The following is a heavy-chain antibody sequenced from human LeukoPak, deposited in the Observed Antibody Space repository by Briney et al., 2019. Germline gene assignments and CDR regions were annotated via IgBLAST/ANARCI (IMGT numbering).Heavy chain of an antibody. V-gene: IGHV3-48*03. J-gene: IGHJ4*02. CDR1: GFTFSSYE. Sequence: GGSLRLSCAASGFTFSSYEMNWVRQAPGKGLEGVSYISSSGSTIYYADSVKGRFTISRDNAKNSLYLQMNSLRAEDTAVYYCARTSMITFGGVIVIPFDYWGQGTLVTVSS. CDR2: ISSSGSTI. CDR3: ARTSMITFGGVIVIPFDY. D-gene: IGHD3-16*02.